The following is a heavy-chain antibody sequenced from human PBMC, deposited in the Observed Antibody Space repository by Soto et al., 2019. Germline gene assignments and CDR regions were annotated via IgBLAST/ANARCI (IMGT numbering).Heavy chain of an antibody. CDR3: ASSSVLGIAAAGPYWDYYYYGMDV. J-gene: IGHJ6*02. CDR2: IIPIFGTA. D-gene: IGHD6-13*01. Sequence: ASVKVSCKALGNTFTYRYLHWVRQAPGQGLEWMGGIIPIFGTANYAQKFQGRVTITADESTSTAYMELSSLRSEDTAVYYCASSSVLGIAAAGPYWDYYYYGMDVWGQGTTVTVSS. V-gene: IGHV1-69*13. CDR1: GNTFTYRY.